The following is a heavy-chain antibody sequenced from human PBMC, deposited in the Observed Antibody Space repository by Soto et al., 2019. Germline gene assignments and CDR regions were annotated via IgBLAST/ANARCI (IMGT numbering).Heavy chain of an antibody. D-gene: IGHD5-18*01. CDR3: ARDGFLYSYGQRYYYYGMDV. J-gene: IGHJ6*02. V-gene: IGHV4-4*07. CDR2: IYTSGST. Sequence: PSETLSLTCTVSGGSISSYYWSWIRQPAGKGLEWIGRIYTSGSTNYNPSLKSRVTMSVDTSKNQFSLKLSSVTAADTAVYYCARDGFLYSYGQRYYYYGMDVWGQGTTVTVS. CDR1: GGSISSYY.